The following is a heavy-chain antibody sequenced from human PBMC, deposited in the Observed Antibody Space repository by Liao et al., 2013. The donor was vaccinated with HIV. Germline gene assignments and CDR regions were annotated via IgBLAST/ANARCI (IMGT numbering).Heavy chain of an antibody. D-gene: IGHD3-22*01. CDR3: AREEYYSDSSGYYPLQAFDI. CDR2: IYTSGST. J-gene: IGHJ3*02. V-gene: IGHV4-4*07. Sequence: QVQLQESGPGLVKPSETLSLTCTVSGGSISSYYWSWIRQPAGKGLELIGRIYTSGSTNYNPSLKSRVTMSVDTSKNQFSLKLTSVTAADTAVYYCAREEYYSDSSGYYPLQAFDIWGQGTMVTISS. CDR1: GGSISSYY.